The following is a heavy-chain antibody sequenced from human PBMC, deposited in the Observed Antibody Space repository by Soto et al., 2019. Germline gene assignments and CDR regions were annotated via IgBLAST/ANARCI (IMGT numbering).Heavy chain of an antibody. J-gene: IGHJ6*02. CDR3: ARDSDFWSGSYSRHRMDV. Sequence: GASVKVSCKASGYTFTSYAMHWVRQAPGQRLEWMGWINPNSGSTNYAQKFQGWVTMTRDTSISTAYMELSRLRSDDTAVYYCARDSDFWSGSYSRHRMDVWGQGTTVTVSS. CDR1: GYTFTSYA. CDR2: INPNSGST. D-gene: IGHD3-3*01. V-gene: IGHV1-2*04.